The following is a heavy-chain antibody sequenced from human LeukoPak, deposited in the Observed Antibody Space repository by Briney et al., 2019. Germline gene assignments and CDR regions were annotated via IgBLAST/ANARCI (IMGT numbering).Heavy chain of an antibody. CDR2: ISSSSSYI. V-gene: IGHV3-21*01. D-gene: IGHD2-15*01. CDR1: GFTFSSYS. Sequence: GGSLRLSCAASGFTFSSYSMNWVRQAPGKGLEWVSSISSSSSYIYYADSVKGRFTISRDKAKNSLYLQMNSLRAEDTAVYYCARGCSGGSCYSVPHYFDYWGQGTLVTVSS. J-gene: IGHJ4*02. CDR3: ARGCSGGSCYSVPHYFDY.